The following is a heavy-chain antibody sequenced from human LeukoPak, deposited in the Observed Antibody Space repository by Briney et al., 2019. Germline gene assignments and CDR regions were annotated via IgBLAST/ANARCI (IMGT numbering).Heavy chain of an antibody. CDR3: ARNWMKRYYYDSSGYYYVHFDY. J-gene: IGHJ4*02. V-gene: IGHV4-4*07. CDR1: GDSISSYY. CDR2: IYTSGST. Sequence: SETLSLTCTVSGDSISSYYWSWLRQPAGKGLEWIGRIYTSGSTTYNPSLKRLVTMSLDTSKNQSSLKLRSVTAADTAVYYCARNWMKRYYYDSSGYYYVHFDYGGQGTLVTVSS. D-gene: IGHD3-22*01.